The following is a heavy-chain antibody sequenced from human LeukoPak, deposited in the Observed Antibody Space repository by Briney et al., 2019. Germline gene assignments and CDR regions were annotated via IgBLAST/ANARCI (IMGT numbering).Heavy chain of an antibody. V-gene: IGHV3-30*03. J-gene: IGHJ4*02. CDR3: ARGATVVTADY. D-gene: IGHD4-23*01. Sequence: GRSLRLSCAASGFALSNYGMQWVRQAPGKGLEWVAVISYDGGNKYADSVKGRFTISRDNSKNTLYLQMNSLRAEDTAVYYCARGATVVTADYWGQGTLVTVSS. CDR1: GFALSNYG. CDR2: ISYDGGNK.